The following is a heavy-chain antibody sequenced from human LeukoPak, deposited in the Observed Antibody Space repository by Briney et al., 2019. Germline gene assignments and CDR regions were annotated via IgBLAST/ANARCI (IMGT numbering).Heavy chain of an antibody. CDR3: ATVPGYCSSTSCPAPYNRFDP. Sequence: SETLSLTCAVYGGSFSGYYWSWIRQSPGKGLEWIGEINHSGSTNYNPSLKSRVTISVDTSKNQFSLKLSSVTAADTAVYYCATVPGYCSSTSCPAPYNRFDPWGQGTLVTVSS. CDR1: GGSFSGYY. CDR2: INHSGST. D-gene: IGHD2-2*01. J-gene: IGHJ5*02. V-gene: IGHV4-34*01.